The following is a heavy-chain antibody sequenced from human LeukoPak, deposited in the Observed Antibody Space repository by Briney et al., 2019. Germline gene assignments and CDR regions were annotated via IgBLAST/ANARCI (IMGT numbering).Heavy chain of an antibody. CDR3: ARVPYGAQDY. V-gene: IGHV3-23*01. Sequence: GGSLRLSCAASGFTFTSFAMSWVRQAPGKGLEWVSTISRSGVATYYANSVKGRFTISRDNSKNTVYLQMSSLRAEDTAVYYCARVPYGAQDYWGQGTLVTVSS. J-gene: IGHJ4*02. CDR2: ISRSGVAT. D-gene: IGHD4-17*01. CDR1: GFTFTSFA.